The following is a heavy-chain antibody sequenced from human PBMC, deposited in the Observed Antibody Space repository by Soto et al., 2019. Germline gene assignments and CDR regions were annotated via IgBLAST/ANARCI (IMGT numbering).Heavy chain of an antibody. CDR2: ISYDGSNK. Sequence: PGGSLRLSCAASGFTFSSYGMHWVRQAPGKGLEWVAVISYDGSNKYYADSVKGRFTISRDNSKNTLYLQMNSLRAEDTAVYYCARPSITIFGVVIIASEYFQHWGQGTLVTVSS. CDR3: ARPSITIFGVVIIASEYFQH. J-gene: IGHJ1*01. CDR1: GFTFSSYG. D-gene: IGHD3-3*01. V-gene: IGHV3-30*03.